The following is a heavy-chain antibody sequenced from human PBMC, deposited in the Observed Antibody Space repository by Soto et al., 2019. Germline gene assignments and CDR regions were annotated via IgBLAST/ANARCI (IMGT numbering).Heavy chain of an antibody. J-gene: IGHJ4*02. D-gene: IGHD5-12*01. CDR1: GGTSRTNI. CDR3: ARDSPIGSTFSGYDAIDY. V-gene: IGHV1-69*08. Sequence: QVQLVQSGAEVKKPGSSLKVPCKTSGGTSRTNIITWVRQPPGQGLDWMGRIIPLLNTVNYAQKFQGRVTITADKSTGTAYMEMNSLTSEDTAVYYCARDSPIGSTFSGYDAIDYWGQGTLVTVSS. CDR2: IIPLLNTV.